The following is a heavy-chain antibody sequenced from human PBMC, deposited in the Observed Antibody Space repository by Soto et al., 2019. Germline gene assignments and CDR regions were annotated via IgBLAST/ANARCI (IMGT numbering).Heavy chain of an antibody. V-gene: IGHV3-23*01. J-gene: IGHJ4*02. Sequence: PGGSLRLSCAASGFTFSRYAMSWVRQAPGKGLEWVSVISGSGGSTYYADSVKGRFTISRDNSKNSVYLQMSSLKTEDTALYYCVRTIQPGTTTYFDYWGQGTLVTVSS. CDR1: GFTFSRYA. CDR3: VRTIQPGTTTYFDY. CDR2: ISGSGGST. D-gene: IGHD1-1*01.